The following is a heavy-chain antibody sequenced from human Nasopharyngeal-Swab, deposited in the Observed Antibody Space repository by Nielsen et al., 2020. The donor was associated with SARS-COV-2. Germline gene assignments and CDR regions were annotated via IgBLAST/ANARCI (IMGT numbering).Heavy chain of an antibody. CDR2: INVDGTRR. D-gene: IGHD2-15*01. V-gene: IGHV3-74*01. Sequence: GGSLRLSCTASRFTFSRYWIHWVRPVQGKGLVWVSRINVDGTRRHSADAVKGRFTISRANDKNTVFMQMHSLRAEDTAVYYCARDKCIEGPTCDAFDIWGQGTMVTVSA. J-gene: IGHJ3*02. CDR1: RFTFSRYW. CDR3: ARDKCIEGPTCDAFDI.